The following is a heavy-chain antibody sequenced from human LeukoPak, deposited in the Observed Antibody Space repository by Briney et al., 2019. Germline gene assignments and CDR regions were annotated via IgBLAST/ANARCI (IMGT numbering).Heavy chain of an antibody. CDR2: ISAYNGNT. CDR3: ARGISSGWYQGSDY. CDR1: GYTFTSYG. V-gene: IGHV1-18*01. J-gene: IGHJ4*02. D-gene: IGHD6-19*01. Sequence: ASAKVSCKASGYTFTSYGISWVRQAPGQGLEWMGWISAYNGNTNYAQKLQGRVPMTTDTSTSTAYMELRSLRSDDTAVYYCARGISSGWYQGSDYWGQGTLVTVSS.